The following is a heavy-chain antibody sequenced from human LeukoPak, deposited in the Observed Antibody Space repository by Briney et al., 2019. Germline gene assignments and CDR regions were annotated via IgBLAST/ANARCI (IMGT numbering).Heavy chain of an antibody. D-gene: IGHD3-22*01. CDR3: ASLADTSDYYVDP. V-gene: IGHV1-69*04. CDR1: GGTFSSYA. CDR2: INPMFGIA. J-gene: IGHJ5*02. Sequence: AASVKVSCKASGGTFSSYATSWVRQAPGQGLEWMGRINPMFGIANYAQNFQGRVTITADKSTSTAYVELSSLTSDDTAVYYCASLADTSDYYVDPWGQGTLVTVSS.